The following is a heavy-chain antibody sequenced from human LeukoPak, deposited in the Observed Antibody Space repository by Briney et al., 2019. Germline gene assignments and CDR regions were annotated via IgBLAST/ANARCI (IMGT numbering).Heavy chain of an antibody. CDR1: GFTFSSYA. CDR3: ARAKSRIGSSSWYDRVGFDI. V-gene: IGHV3-30-3*01. J-gene: IGHJ3*02. Sequence: GGSLRLSCAASGFTFSSYAMHWVRQAPGKGLEWVAVISYDGSNKYYADSVKGRFTISRDNSKNTLYLQMNSLRAEDTAVYYCARAKSRIGSSSWYDRVGFDIWGQGTMVTVSS. D-gene: IGHD6-13*01. CDR2: ISYDGSNK.